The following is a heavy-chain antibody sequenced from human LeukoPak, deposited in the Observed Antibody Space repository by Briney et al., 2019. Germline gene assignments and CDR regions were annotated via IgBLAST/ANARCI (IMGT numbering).Heavy chain of an antibody. CDR2: IYPGDSDT. J-gene: IGHJ5*02. Sequence: GESLKISCKGSGYSFTSYWIGWGRPMPGKGLGWMGIIYPGDSDTRYSPSFQGQVTISADKSISTAYLQWSSLKASDTAMYYCGIIAAAGNWFDPWGQGTLVTVSS. D-gene: IGHD6-13*01. CDR3: GIIAAAGNWFDP. V-gene: IGHV5-51*01. CDR1: GYSFTSYW.